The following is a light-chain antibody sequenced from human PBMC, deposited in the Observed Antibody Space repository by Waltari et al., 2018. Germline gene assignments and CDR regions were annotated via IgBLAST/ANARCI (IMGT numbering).Light chain of an antibody. Sequence: SYVLTQPPSVSVAPGKTARITCGGNNIGSKSVHWYQQKPGQAPVLVVYDDSDRPSGIPDRFSGSNSGSTATLTISSVEAWDEADYYGQVWDSSSDHVVFGGGTKLTVL. CDR1: NIGSKS. J-gene: IGLJ2*01. CDR2: DDS. CDR3: QVWDSSSDHVV. V-gene: IGLV3-21*03.